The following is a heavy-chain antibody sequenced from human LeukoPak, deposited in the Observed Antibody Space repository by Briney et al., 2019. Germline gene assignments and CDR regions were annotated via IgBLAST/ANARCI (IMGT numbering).Heavy chain of an antibody. CDR1: GFTFQNAW. J-gene: IGHJ4*02. Sequence: GGSLRLSCAASGFTFQNAWMTWVRQAPGKGLEWVGRVKSKTDGGTTDYAVPVTGRFAISRDDSKNTLYLQMNSLKTEDTAVYYCTTAYDFWSGLDYWGQGTLVTVSS. CDR2: VKSKTDGGTT. CDR3: TTAYDFWSGLDY. V-gene: IGHV3-15*07. D-gene: IGHD3-3*01.